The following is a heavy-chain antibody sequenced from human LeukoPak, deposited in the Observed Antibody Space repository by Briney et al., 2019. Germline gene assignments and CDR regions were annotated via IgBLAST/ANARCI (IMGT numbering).Heavy chain of an antibody. CDR1: GFTFSSYS. V-gene: IGHV3-48*01. CDR3: AREYYDFWSGPAGYFDY. D-gene: IGHD3-3*01. Sequence: GGSLRLSCAASGFTFSSYSMNWVRQAPGKGLEWVSYISSSSSTIYYADSVKGRFTISRENAKNSLYLQMNSLRAEDTAVYYCAREYYDFWSGPAGYFDYWGQGTLVTVSS. J-gene: IGHJ4*02. CDR2: ISSSSSTI.